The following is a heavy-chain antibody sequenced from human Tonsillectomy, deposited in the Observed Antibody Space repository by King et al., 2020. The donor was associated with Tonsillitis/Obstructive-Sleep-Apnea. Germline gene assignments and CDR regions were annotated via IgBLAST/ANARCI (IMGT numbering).Heavy chain of an antibody. D-gene: IGHD6-6*01. J-gene: IGHJ4*02. CDR3: ARDRGYSSSSVN. V-gene: IGHV3-74*01. Sequence: DVQLVESGGGLVQPGGSLRLSCAASGFTFRNYWMHWVRQAPGKGLLWVSRINNDGSSTSYADSVKGRFTISRDNAKNTLYLQMNSLRAADTAVYYCARDRGYSSSSVNWGQGTLVTVSS. CDR2: INNDGSST. CDR1: GFTFRNYW.